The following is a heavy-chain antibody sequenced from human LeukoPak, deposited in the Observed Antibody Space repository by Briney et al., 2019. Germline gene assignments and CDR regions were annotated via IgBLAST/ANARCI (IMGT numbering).Heavy chain of an antibody. D-gene: IGHD5-12*01. CDR1: GYSISSGYY. J-gene: IGHJ4*02. V-gene: IGHV4-38-2*02. CDR3: ARDYGARYSGYDGAIDY. Sequence: SETLSLTCTVSGYSISSGYYWGWIRQPPGKGLKWIGSIYHSGSTYYNPSLKSRVTISVDTSKNQFSLKLSSVTAADTAVYYCARDYGARYSGYDGAIDYWGQGTLVTVSS. CDR2: IYHSGST.